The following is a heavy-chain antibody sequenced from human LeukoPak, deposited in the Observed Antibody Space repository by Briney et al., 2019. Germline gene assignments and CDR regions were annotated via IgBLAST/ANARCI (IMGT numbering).Heavy chain of an antibody. J-gene: IGHJ4*02. D-gene: IGHD6-19*01. CDR1: GGSVSSGSYY. CDR3: ARVRYSSGWYLADY. Sequence: SETLSLTCTVSGGSVSSGSYYWSWIRQPPGKGLEWIGYIYYSGSTNYNPSLKNRITISVDTSKNQFSLKLSSVIAADTAVYYCARVRYSSGWYLADYWGQGTLVTVSS. V-gene: IGHV4-61*01. CDR2: IYYSGST.